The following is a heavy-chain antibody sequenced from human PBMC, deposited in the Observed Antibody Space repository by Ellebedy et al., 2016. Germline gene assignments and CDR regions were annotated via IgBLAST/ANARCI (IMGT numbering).Heavy chain of an antibody. J-gene: IGHJ5*02. CDR3: ARGANRYQLNP. V-gene: IGHV4-34*01. CDR2: INHSGST. D-gene: IGHD2-2*01. CDR1: GGSFSGYY. Sequence: SETLSLTXAVYGGSFSGYYWSWIRQPPGKGLEWIGEINHSGSTNYNPSLKSRVTISVDTSKNQFSLKLSSVTAADTAVYYCARGANRYQLNPWGQGTLVTVSS.